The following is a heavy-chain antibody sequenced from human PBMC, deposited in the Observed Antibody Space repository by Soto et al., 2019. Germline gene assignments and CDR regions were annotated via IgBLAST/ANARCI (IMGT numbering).Heavy chain of an antibody. D-gene: IGHD3-22*01. CDR3: AKEGGNDYYDSSADYFDF. V-gene: IGHV3-23*01. CDR1: GFTFSNYA. CDR2: ISGRGGNT. J-gene: IGHJ4*02. Sequence: EVQLLESGGGLVQPGGSLRLSCAASGFTFSNYAMNWVRQAPGKGLQWVSSISGRGGNTYYADSVKGRLTISRDNSKNTLYLQMSTLRAEDTAVYYWAKEGGNDYYDSSADYFDFWGQGTLVTVSS.